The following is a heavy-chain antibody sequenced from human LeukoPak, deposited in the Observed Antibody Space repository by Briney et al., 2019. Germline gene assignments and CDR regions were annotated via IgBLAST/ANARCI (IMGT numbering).Heavy chain of an antibody. J-gene: IGHJ4*02. CDR1: GGSISSGGYY. V-gene: IGHV4-30-2*01. CDR2: IYHSGST. D-gene: IGHD2-2*01. Sequence: SETLSLTCTISGGSISSGGYYWSWIRQPPGKGLEWIGYIYHSGSTYYNPSLKSRVTISVDRSKNQFFLKLSSVTAADTAVYYCARGDIVVVPAVLPALDYWGQGTLVTVSS. CDR3: ARGDIVVVPAVLPALDY.